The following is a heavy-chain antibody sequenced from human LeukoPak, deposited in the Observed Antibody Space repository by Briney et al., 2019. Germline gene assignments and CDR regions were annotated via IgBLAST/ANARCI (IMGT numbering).Heavy chain of an antibody. Sequence: PSETLSLTCTVSGGSISSRSYYWGWIRQPPGKGLEWIGSIYYSGSTYYNPSLKSRVTISVDTSKNQFSLKLNSVTAADTAVYYCARALGGYLWYFDYWGQGTLVTVSS. CDR1: GGSISSRSYY. V-gene: IGHV4-39*01. CDR3: ARALGGYLWYFDY. J-gene: IGHJ4*02. CDR2: IYYSGST. D-gene: IGHD3-22*01.